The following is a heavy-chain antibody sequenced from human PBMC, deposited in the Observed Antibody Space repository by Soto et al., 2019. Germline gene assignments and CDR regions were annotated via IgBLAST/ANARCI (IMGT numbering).Heavy chain of an antibody. CDR2: ISSRGDNT. Sequence: EVQLLESGGGLVQPGGSLRLSCAASGFTFSNYAMSWVRQAPGKGLEWISAISSRGDNTHHADSVRGRFTISRDNSKNMLYLEIITLRAEDTAVYYCAKCDWVFVKTSNYFFDYWGQGTLVTVSS. V-gene: IGHV3-23*01. D-gene: IGHD3-9*01. CDR1: GFTFSNYA. CDR3: AKCDWVFVKTSNYFFDY. J-gene: IGHJ4*02.